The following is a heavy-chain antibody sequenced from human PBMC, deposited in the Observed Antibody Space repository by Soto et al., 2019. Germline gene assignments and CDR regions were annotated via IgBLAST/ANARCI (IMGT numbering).Heavy chain of an antibody. Sequence: SETLSLTCTVSGGSISSYYWSWIRQPPGKGLEWIGYIYHSGSTYYNPSLKSRVTISVDRSKNQFSLKLSSVTAADTAVYYCARTPDIWGQGTMVTVSS. CDR3: ARTPDI. CDR2: IYHSGST. J-gene: IGHJ3*02. CDR1: GGSISSYY. V-gene: IGHV4-59*12.